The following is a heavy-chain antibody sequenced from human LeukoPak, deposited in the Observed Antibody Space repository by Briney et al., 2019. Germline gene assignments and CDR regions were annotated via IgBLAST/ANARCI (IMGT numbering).Heavy chain of an antibody. J-gene: IGHJ4*02. D-gene: IGHD1/OR15-1a*01. V-gene: IGHV4-30-4*01. Sequence: SQTLSLTCTVSGGSISSGDYYWNWIRQPPGKGLEWIGYIYYSGYTYYNPSLKSQITISIDTSKNQFSLKLNSVAAADTAVYYCAREGEHGKYYFDYWGQGTLVTVSS. CDR1: GGSISSGDYY. CDR3: AREGEHGKYYFDY. CDR2: IYYSGYT.